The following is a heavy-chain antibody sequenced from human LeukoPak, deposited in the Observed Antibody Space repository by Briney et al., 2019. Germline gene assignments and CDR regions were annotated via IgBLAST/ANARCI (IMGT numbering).Heavy chain of an antibody. D-gene: IGHD3-10*01. J-gene: IGHJ3*02. CDR2: IFYSGST. V-gene: IGHV4-39*07. CDR3: AKSNGYGLVDI. CDR1: GGSISTNYY. Sequence: PSETLSLTCTASGGSISTNYYWGWIRQPPGKGLEWIGNIFYSGSTYYSPSLRSRVTISLDTSRNQFSLKLNSVTAADTAVYYCAKSNGYGLVDIWGQGTMVTVSS.